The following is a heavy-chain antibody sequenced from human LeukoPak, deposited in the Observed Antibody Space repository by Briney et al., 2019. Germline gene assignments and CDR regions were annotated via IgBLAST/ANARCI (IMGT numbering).Heavy chain of an antibody. Sequence: SETLSLTCTVPGGSISTITYYWGWIRQPPGKGLEWVGHMYYRGNTFYNPSLKSRVTISVDTSKNQFSLKLRSVTAADTAVYYCARLYGNYQNYFDYWGQGTLVTVSS. D-gene: IGHD1-7*01. CDR1: GGSISTITYY. CDR2: MYYRGNT. CDR3: ARLYGNYQNYFDY. J-gene: IGHJ4*02. V-gene: IGHV4-39*07.